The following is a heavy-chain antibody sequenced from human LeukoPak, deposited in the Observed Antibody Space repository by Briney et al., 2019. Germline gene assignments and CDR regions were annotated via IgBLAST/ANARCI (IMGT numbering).Heavy chain of an antibody. CDR2: ISGSGGST. J-gene: IGHJ4*02. CDR3: AKLKRGYSYGDY. Sequence: ETLSLTCAVSGGSISSGGYSWSWVRQAPGKGLEWVSAISGSGGSTYYADSVKGRFTISRDNSKNTLYLQMNSLRAEDTAVYYCAKLKRGYSYGDYWGQGTLVTVSS. D-gene: IGHD5-18*01. V-gene: IGHV3-23*01. CDR1: GGSISSGGYS.